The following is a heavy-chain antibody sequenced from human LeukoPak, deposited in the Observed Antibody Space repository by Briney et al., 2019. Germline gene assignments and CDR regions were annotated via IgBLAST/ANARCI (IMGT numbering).Heavy chain of an antibody. CDR2: IIPIFGTA. Sequence: GASVKVSCKDSGGTFSSYAISWVRQAPGQGLEWMGGIIPIFGTANYAQKFHGRVTITADESTSTAYMELSSLRSEDTAVYYCARWGRYNFDYWGQGTLVTVSS. V-gene: IGHV1-69*13. D-gene: IGHD3-9*01. CDR1: GGTFSSYA. CDR3: ARWGRYNFDY. J-gene: IGHJ4*02.